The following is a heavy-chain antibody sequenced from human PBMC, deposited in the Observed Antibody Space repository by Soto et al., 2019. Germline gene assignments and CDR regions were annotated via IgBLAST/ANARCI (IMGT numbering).Heavy chain of an antibody. Sequence: EVQLVESGGGLVKPGGSLRLSCAASGFTFSSYSMNWVRQAPGKGLEWVSSISSSSSYIYYADSVKGRFTISRDNAKNSLYLQMNSLRAEDTAVYYCARTRSSTWLVHPSDYWGQGTLVTVSS. V-gene: IGHV3-21*01. CDR1: GFTFSSYS. CDR3: ARTRSSTWLVHPSDY. D-gene: IGHD6-19*01. J-gene: IGHJ4*02. CDR2: ISSSSSYI.